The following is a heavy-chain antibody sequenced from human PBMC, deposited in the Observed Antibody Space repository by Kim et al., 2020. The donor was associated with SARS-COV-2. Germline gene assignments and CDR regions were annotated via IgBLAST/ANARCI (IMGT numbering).Heavy chain of an antibody. CDR3: ANTPNIAAAASFDY. Sequence: GGSLRLSCAASGFTFSSYGMHWVRQAPGKGLEWVAVISYDGSNKYYADSVKGRFTISRDNSKNTLYLQMNSLRAEDTAVYYCANTPNIAAAASFDYWGQG. CDR2: ISYDGSNK. CDR1: GFTFSSYG. J-gene: IGHJ4*02. V-gene: IGHV3-30*18. D-gene: IGHD6-13*01.